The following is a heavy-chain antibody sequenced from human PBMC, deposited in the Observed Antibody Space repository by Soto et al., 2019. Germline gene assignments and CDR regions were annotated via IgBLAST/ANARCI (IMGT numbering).Heavy chain of an antibody. J-gene: IGHJ4*01. V-gene: IGHV3-23*01. CDR1: GITFGSRA. CDR2: ITDTGGDA. D-gene: IGHD3-10*01. Sequence: EVQLLESGGDLIQPGGSLRLSCVDSGITFGSRAISWVRQAPGEGLARVSTITDTGGDAKYADSVRGRFTISRDNSKKTLYLQMSSLRADDSAVYCCARGSKDSYPGSRMFDFWGRGTLVTVSS. CDR3: ARGSKDSYPGSRMFDF.